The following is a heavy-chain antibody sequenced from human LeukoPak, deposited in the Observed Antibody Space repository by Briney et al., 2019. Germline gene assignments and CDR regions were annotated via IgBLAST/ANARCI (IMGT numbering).Heavy chain of an antibody. D-gene: IGHD1-1*01. J-gene: IGHJ4*02. CDR2: ISAYNGNT. CDR3: ARDRPGSTGYSFDY. CDR1: GYTFTSYG. Sequence: GASVKVSYKASGYTFTSYGISWVRQAPGQGLEWMGWISAYNGNTNYAQKLQGRVTMTTDTSTSTAYMELRSLRSDDTAVYYCARDRPGSTGYSFDYWGQGTLVTVSS. V-gene: IGHV1-18*01.